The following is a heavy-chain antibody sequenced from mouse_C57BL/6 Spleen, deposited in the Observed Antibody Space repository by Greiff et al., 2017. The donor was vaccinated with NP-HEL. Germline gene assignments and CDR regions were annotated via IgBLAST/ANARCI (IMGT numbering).Heavy chain of an antibody. CDR2: ISSGGDYI. V-gene: IGHV5-9-1*02. CDR1: GFTFSSYA. CDR3: TRRYYSTPFAY. Sequence: EVQGVESGEGLVKPGGSLKLSCAASGFTFSSYAMSWVRQTPEKRLEWVAYISSGGDYIYYADTVKGRFTISRDNARNTLYLQMSSLKSEDTAMYYCTRRYYSTPFAYWGQGTLVTVSA. D-gene: IGHD2-5*01. J-gene: IGHJ3*01.